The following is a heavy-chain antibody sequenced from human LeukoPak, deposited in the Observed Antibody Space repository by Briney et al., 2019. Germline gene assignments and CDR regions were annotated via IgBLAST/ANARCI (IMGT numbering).Heavy chain of an antibody. V-gene: IGHV1-18*01. Sequence: ASVKVSCKASGYTFSSYGISWVRQAPGQGLEWMGWISVYNGNTEYAQKLQGRVTMTTDTSTSTAYMELRSLRSDDTAVYYCAREYCSTTRCYMADYWGQGTLVTVSS. D-gene: IGHD2-2*01. CDR1: GYTFSSYG. CDR3: AREYCSTTRCYMADY. CDR2: ISVYNGNT. J-gene: IGHJ4*02.